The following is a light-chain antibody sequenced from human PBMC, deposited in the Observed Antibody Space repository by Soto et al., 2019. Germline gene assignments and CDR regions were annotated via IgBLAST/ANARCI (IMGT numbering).Light chain of an antibody. CDR3: SSYTTGNTLV. CDR2: EIR. J-gene: IGLJ2*01. Sequence: QSVLTQPASVSGSPGQSITIPCTGTSSDVGGYTYVSWYQQHPGKAPKLMIYEIRNRPSGVSTRFSSSKSGNTASLTISGLQTEDEADYYCSSYTTGNTLVFGGGTKVTVL. CDR1: SSDVGGYTY. V-gene: IGLV2-14*01.